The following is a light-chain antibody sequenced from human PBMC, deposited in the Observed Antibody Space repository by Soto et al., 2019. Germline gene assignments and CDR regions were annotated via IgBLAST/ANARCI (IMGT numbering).Light chain of an antibody. Sequence: DIVMAQSADGLAVSLGKRATITCKSSQSVLYSSNNKNYLAWYQQKPGQPPKLLIYWASTREFGVPDRFSGSGSGTDFTLTISSLQPDDFATYYCQQYNSYSTFGQGTKVDIK. CDR3: QQYNSYST. CDR2: WAS. CDR1: QSVLYSSNNKNY. V-gene: IGKV4-1*01. J-gene: IGKJ1*01.